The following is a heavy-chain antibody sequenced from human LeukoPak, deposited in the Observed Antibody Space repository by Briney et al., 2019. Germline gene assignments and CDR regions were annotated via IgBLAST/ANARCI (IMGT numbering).Heavy chain of an antibody. Sequence: VGSLRLSSVGSVFSSSNYAMTWVRQAPGKGLEWGAFIRYDGSNKYYADSVKGRFTISRDNSKNTLYLQMNSLRAEDTAVYYCARYSSGWYGFDYWGQGTLVTVSS. V-gene: IGHV3-30*02. CDR1: VFSSSNYA. D-gene: IGHD6-19*01. CDR3: ARYSSGWYGFDY. J-gene: IGHJ4*02. CDR2: IRYDGSNK.